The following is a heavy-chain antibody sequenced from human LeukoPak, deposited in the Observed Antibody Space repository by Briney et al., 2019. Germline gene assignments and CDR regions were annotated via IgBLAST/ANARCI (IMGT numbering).Heavy chain of an antibody. CDR1: GFTFSSYW. D-gene: IGHD4-17*01. CDR3: ARGQITMTN. J-gene: IGHJ4*02. V-gene: IGHV3-7*03. Sequence: GGSLRLSCTASGFTFSSYWMSWVRQAPGKGLEWVANIKQDGSEKSYVDSVKGRFTTSRDNTKNSLYLQMNSLRAEDTAVYYCARGQITMTNWGQGTLVTVSS. CDR2: IKQDGSEK.